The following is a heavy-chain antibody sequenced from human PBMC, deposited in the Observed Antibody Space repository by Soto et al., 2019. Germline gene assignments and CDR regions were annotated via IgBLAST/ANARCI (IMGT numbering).Heavy chain of an antibody. CDR1: GSYGGPFTTDY. CDR3: ASYRAAPWELGFMAFDI. D-gene: IGHD3-10*01. CDR2: INHSGST. J-gene: IGHJ3*02. Sequence: QVRLQQWGAGLLKPSETLSLTCSVSGSYGGPFTTDYLGWIRQPPGKGLEWIGEINHSGSTNYNQSNKSRVTIPVATSKNHFSVTLNSVTAVGTAVYYCASYRAAPWELGFMAFDIWGQGTMVTVS. V-gene: IGHV4-34*01.